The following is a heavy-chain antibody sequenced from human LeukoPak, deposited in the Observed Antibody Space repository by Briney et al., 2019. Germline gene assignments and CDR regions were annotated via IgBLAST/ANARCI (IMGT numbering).Heavy chain of an antibody. V-gene: IGHV5-51*01. D-gene: IGHD2-2*01. CDR2: IYPGDSDT. Sequence: GESLKISCKGSGYSFTSYWIGWVRQMPGKGLEWMGIIYPGDSDTRYSPSFQGQVTISADKSISTAYPQWSSLKASDTAMYYCARHMSRSVVVPAAPRFDPWGQGTLVTVSS. CDR3: ARHMSRSVVVPAAPRFDP. CDR1: GYSFTSYW. J-gene: IGHJ5*02.